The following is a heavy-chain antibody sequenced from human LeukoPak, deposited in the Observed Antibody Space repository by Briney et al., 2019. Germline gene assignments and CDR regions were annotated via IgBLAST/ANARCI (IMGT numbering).Heavy chain of an antibody. CDR2: ISAYNGNT. CDR1: GYTFTSYG. CDR3: ASGYSSSWVPHCDY. V-gene: IGHV1-18*01. J-gene: IGHJ4*02. Sequence: GASVKVSCKASGYTFTSYGISWVRQAPGQGLEWMGWISAYNGNTNYAQKLQGRVTMTTDTSTSTAYMELRSLRSDDTAVYYCASGYSSSWVPHCDYWGQGTLVTVSS. D-gene: IGHD6-13*01.